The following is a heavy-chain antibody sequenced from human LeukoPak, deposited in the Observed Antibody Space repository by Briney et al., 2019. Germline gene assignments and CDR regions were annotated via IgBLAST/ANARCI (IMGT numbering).Heavy chain of an antibody. V-gene: IGHV3-20*04. CDR3: TRDARLDCSTTSCYGAFDI. Sequence: GGSLRLSCAASGFTFDDYGMSWVRQAPGKGLEWVSGINWIGRSTRYADSVKGRFTISRDNAKNSLYLQMSSLRAEDTAFYYCTRDARLDCSTTSCYGAFDIWGQGTMVTVSS. D-gene: IGHD2-2*01. CDR1: GFTFDDYG. CDR2: INWIGRST. J-gene: IGHJ3*02.